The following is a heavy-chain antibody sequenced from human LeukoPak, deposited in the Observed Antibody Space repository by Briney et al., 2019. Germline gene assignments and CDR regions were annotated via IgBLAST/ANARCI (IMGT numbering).Heavy chain of an antibody. D-gene: IGHD3-22*01. CDR3: ARDLRAYDSSGYYYP. Sequence: SETLSLTCTVSGGSISSYYWSWIRQPPGKGLEWIGYIYYSGSTNYNPSLKSRVAISVDTSKNQFSPNLNSVTAADTAVHYCARDLRAYDSSGYYYPWGQGTLVTVSS. CDR2: IYYSGST. J-gene: IGHJ5*02. CDR1: GGSISSYY. V-gene: IGHV4-59*01.